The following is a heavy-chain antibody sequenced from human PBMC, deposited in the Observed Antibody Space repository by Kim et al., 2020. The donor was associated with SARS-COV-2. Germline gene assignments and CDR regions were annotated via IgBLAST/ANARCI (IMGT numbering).Heavy chain of an antibody. CDR3: ANDRGVTMVRGVITYYFDY. D-gene: IGHD3-10*01. CDR2: ISGSGGST. V-gene: IGHV3-23*01. Sequence: GSLKLSCAASGFTFSSYAMSWVRQAPGKGLECVSAISGSGGSTYYADSVKGRFTISRDNSKNTLYLQMNSLRAEDTAVYYCANDRGVTMVRGVITYYFDYWGQGTLVTVSS. CDR1: GFTFSSYA. J-gene: IGHJ4*02.